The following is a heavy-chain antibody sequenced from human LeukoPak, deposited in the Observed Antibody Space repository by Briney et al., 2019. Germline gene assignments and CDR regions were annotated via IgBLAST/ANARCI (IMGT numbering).Heavy chain of an antibody. D-gene: IGHD3-9*01. CDR1: GFTVSSYA. CDR3: AKAPILTGYLAYFDY. V-gene: IGHV3-23*01. J-gene: IGHJ4*02. Sequence: LRLSCAVSGFTVSSYAMSSVRHAPGKGRGWGSAISGSGGSTYYADSVKGRFTISRDNSKNTLYLQMNSLRAEDTAVYYCAKAPILTGYLAYFDYWGQGTLVTVSS. CDR2: ISGSGGST.